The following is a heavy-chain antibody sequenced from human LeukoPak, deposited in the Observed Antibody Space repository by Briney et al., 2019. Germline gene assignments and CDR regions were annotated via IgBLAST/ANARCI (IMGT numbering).Heavy chain of an antibody. J-gene: IGHJ6*03. Sequence: SQTLSLTCTVSGGSISSYYWSWIRQPPGKGLEWIGYIYYSGSTNYNPSLKSRVTISVDTSKNQFSLKLSSVTAADTAVYYCAREQTGYYMDVWGKGTTVTVSS. CDR3: AREQTGYYMDV. CDR2: IYYSGST. CDR1: GGSISSYY. V-gene: IGHV4-59*01.